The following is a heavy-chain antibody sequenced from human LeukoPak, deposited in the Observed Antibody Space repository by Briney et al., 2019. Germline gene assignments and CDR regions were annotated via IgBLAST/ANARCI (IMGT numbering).Heavy chain of an antibody. D-gene: IGHD4-11*01. J-gene: IGHJ6*02. CDR2: IYYSGST. CDR1: GGSISSYY. V-gene: IGHV4-59*01. CDR3: ARDLEAVTPGYGMDV. Sequence: SETLSLTCTVSGGSISSYYWSWIRQPPGKGLEWIGYIYYSGSTNYNPSLKSRVTISVDTSKNQFCLKLSSVTAADTAVYYCARDLEAVTPGYGMDVWGQGTTVTVSS.